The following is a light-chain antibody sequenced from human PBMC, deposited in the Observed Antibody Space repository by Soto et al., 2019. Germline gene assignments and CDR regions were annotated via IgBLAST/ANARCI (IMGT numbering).Light chain of an antibody. CDR3: MQATHQVPLLT. CDR1: QSLVYSDGNTY. Sequence: DVVMTQSPLSLPVTLGQPASISCRSSQSLVYSDGNTYLNWFQQRPGQSPRRLIYQVSNRDSGVPDRFSGSGSGSDFTLKISRVEAEDVGVYYCMQATHQVPLLTFGGGTKVEIK. CDR2: QVS. J-gene: IGKJ4*01. V-gene: IGKV2-30*01.